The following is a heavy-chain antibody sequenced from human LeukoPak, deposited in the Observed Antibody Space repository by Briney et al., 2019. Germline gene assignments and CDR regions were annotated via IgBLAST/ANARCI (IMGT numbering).Heavy chain of an antibody. V-gene: IGHV3-30-3*01. Sequence: GGSLRLSCAASGFTFSSYAMHWVRQAPGKGLEWVAVISYDGSNKYYADSVKGRFTISRDNSKNTLYLQMNSLRAEDTAVYYCARDSDRIAAAGPNDYWGQGTLVTVSS. CDR2: ISYDGSNK. J-gene: IGHJ4*02. CDR3: ARDSDRIAAAGPNDY. D-gene: IGHD6-13*01. CDR1: GFTFSSYA.